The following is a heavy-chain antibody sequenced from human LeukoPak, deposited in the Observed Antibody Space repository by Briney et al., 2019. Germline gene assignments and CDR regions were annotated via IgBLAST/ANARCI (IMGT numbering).Heavy chain of an antibody. CDR3: TAYCGGDCYPGDASDI. CDR1: GFMFSTYA. J-gene: IGHJ3*02. Sequence: GGSLRLSCAASGFMFSTYAMSWVRQAPGKGLEWVSGISDSGSNTYYADSVKGRFTISRDNSKNTLYLQMNSLRADDTAVYYCTAYCGGDCYPGDASDIWGQGTMVTVSS. CDR2: ISDSGSNT. V-gene: IGHV3-23*01. D-gene: IGHD2-21*02.